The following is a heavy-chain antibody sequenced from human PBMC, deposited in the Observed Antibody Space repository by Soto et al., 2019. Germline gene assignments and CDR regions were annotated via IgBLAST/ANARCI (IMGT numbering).Heavy chain of an antibody. CDR3: ARVGYYDILTGYSNWFDP. CDR1: GYSISSGYY. V-gene: IGHV4-38-2*01. Sequence: TLSLTCAVSGYSISSGYYWGWIRQPPGKGLEWIGSIYHSGSTYYNPSLKSRVTISVDTSKNQFSLKLSSVTAADTAVYYCARVGYYDILTGYSNWFDPWGQGTLVTVS. CDR2: IYHSGST. D-gene: IGHD3-9*01. J-gene: IGHJ5*02.